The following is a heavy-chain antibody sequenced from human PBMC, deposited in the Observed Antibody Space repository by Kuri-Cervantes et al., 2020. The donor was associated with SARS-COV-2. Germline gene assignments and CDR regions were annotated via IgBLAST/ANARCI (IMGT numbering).Heavy chain of an antibody. Sequence: GESLKISCAASGFTFSSYWMSWVRQAPGKGLEWVANIKQDGSEKYYVDSVKGRLTISRDNAKNSLYLQMNNLRAEDTAVYYCAKDWDSRGYYLFDHWGQGTLVTVSS. J-gene: IGHJ4*02. V-gene: IGHV3-7*03. D-gene: IGHD3-22*01. CDR1: GFTFSSYW. CDR2: IKQDGSEK. CDR3: AKDWDSRGYYLFDH.